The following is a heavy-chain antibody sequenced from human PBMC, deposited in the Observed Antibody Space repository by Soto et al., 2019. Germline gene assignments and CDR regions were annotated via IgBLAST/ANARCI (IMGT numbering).Heavy chain of an antibody. Sequence: EMHLVESGGGLVQPGGSLRLSCAASGFSFSNYEMNWVRQAPGKGLEWVAYISSGGDTIHYADSVRGRFTVSRDNARNSLSLQMNTLRVEDTALYYCARDRAAGGYWGQGPLVTVSS. CDR3: ARDRAAGGY. V-gene: IGHV3-48*03. CDR1: GFSFSNYE. D-gene: IGHD6-13*01. CDR2: ISSGGDTI. J-gene: IGHJ4*02.